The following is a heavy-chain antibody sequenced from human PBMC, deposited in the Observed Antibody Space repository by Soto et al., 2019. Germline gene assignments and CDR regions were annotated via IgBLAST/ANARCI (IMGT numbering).Heavy chain of an antibody. J-gene: IGHJ6*02. CDR1: GGTFSNYA. V-gene: IGHV1-69*01. D-gene: IGHD2-2*01. Sequence: QVQLVQSGAEVRKPGSSVTVSCKASGGTFSNYAISWVRQAPGQGLEWMGGIIPIVGTGSYAQKFQGRVTITADEPTTTAYMELSSMRFEDTAVYYCASVVIIVPTASTHYYYHMDVWGPGTTVTVSS. CDR3: ASVVIIVPTASTHYYYHMDV. CDR2: IIPIVGTG.